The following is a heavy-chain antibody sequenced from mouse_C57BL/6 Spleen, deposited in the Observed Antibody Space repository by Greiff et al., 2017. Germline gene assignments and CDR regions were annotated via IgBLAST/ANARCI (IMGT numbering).Heavy chain of an antibody. V-gene: IGHV1-15*01. CDR3: TRNSKEAWFAY. Sequence: QVKLQQSGAELVRPGASVTLSCKASGYTFTDYEMHWVKQTPVHGLEWIGAIDPETGGTAYNQKFKGKAILTADKSSSTAYMELRSLTSEDSAVYYCTRNSKEAWFAYWGQGTLVTVSA. CDR1: GYTFTDYE. J-gene: IGHJ3*01. CDR2: IDPETGGT. D-gene: IGHD2-5*01.